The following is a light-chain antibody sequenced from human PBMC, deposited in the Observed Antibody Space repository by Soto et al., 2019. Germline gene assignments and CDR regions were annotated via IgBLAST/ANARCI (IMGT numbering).Light chain of an antibody. Sequence: QSVLTQPPSVSAAPGQKVTISCSGSSSNIGNNYVSWYQQLPGTAPKLLIYENNKRPSGIPDRFSGSKSGTSATLGITGLQTGDEADYYCGAWDSSLSAYVLGTGPKVTFL. CDR2: ENN. CDR1: SSNIGNNY. J-gene: IGLJ1*01. V-gene: IGLV1-51*02. CDR3: GAWDSSLSAYV.